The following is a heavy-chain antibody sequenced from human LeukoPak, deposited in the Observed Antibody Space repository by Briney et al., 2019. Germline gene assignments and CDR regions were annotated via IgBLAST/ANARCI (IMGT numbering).Heavy chain of an antibody. D-gene: IGHD6-19*01. CDR1: GFTFDDYA. Sequence: HAGESLRLSCAASGFTFDDYAMHWVRQAPGKGLEWVSGINWNNGSIAYADSVKGRFTISRDNSKNTLYLQMNSLRVEDTAVYYCARDDFQGALGVSGTDVGTFDYWGRGTLVTVSS. CDR2: INWNNGSI. CDR3: ARDDFQGALGVSGTDVGTFDY. V-gene: IGHV3-9*01. J-gene: IGHJ4*02.